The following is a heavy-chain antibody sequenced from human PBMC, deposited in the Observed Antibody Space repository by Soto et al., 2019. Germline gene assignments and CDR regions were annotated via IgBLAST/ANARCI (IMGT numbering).Heavy chain of an antibody. CDR3: ARDRATFDY. CDR1: GFTFTRYA. D-gene: IGHD1-26*01. J-gene: IGHJ4*02. Sequence: PXGSLRLCFAASGFTFTRYAMSWVRLTPGKGLEWVSAISGSGSNTFYADSVRGRFTISRDNSKNTVFLQMNNLRAEDTAVYFCARDRATFDYWGQGTRVTVSS. V-gene: IGHV3-23*01. CDR2: ISGSGSNT.